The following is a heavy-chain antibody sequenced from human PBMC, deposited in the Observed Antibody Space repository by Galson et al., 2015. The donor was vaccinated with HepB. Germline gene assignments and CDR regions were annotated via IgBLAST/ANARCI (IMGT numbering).Heavy chain of an antibody. J-gene: IGHJ6*02. D-gene: IGHD4-23*01. Sequence: SLRLSCAASGFTFSSYAMHWVRQAPGKGLEWVAIIWYDGSNKYYADSVKGRFTISRDNSKNTLYLQMSSLRAEDTAVYYCSKADVAGGGLHCGLDVWGQGTTVTVSS. V-gene: IGHV3-33*06. CDR3: SKADVAGGGLHCGLDV. CDR1: GFTFSSYA. CDR2: IWYDGSNK.